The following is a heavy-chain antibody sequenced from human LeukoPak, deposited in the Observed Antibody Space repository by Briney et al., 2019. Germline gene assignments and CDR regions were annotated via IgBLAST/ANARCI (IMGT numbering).Heavy chain of an antibody. Sequence: GPSLRPSRAASGSTLGDSAIRSVRQPSGEGREWVALIDRPATTYATPYGASVAGKFTMSMDDSKNPAYLQMDSLNAEDTALYYCARARGTYRWLDYWGQGTLVTVSS. V-gene: IGHV3-73*01. J-gene: IGHJ4*02. D-gene: IGHD6-6*01. CDR1: GSTLGDSA. CDR3: ARARGTYRWLDY. CDR2: IDRPATTYAT.